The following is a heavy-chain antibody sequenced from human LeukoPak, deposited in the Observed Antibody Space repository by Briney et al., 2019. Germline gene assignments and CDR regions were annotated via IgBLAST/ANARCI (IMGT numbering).Heavy chain of an antibody. J-gene: IGHJ4*02. CDR3: ARTGSTVTMLYPFDH. CDR1: GGSIRSYY. D-gene: IGHD4-17*01. V-gene: IGHV4-59*01. CDR2: IYYSGST. Sequence: PSETLSLTCTVSGGSIRSYYWSWIRQPPGKGLEWIGYIYYSGSTNYNPSLKSRVSISVDTSKNQFSLKLSSVTAADTAVYYCARTGSTVTMLYPFDHWGQGTLVTVSS.